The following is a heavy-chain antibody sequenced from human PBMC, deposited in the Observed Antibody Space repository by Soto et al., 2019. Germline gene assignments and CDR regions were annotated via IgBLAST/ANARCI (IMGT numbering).Heavy chain of an antibody. CDR3: AMIEYSSGSDY. D-gene: IGHD6-19*01. Sequence: EVQLVESGGGLVQPGRSLRLSCAASGFSFNDHAMHWVRQAPGKGLEWVSSISWDSGIREYADSVKGRFTISRDNAKNSLYLEMSSLRADDTALYYCAMIEYSSGSDYWGQGTLVTVSS. CDR2: ISWDSGIR. CDR1: GFSFNDHA. V-gene: IGHV3-9*01. J-gene: IGHJ4*02.